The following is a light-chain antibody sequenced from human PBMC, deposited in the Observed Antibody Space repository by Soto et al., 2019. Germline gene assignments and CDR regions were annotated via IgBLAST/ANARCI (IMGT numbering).Light chain of an antibody. CDR3: TSYTSDSSVI. Sequence: QSALTQPASVSGSPGQSVTISCTGTSSDIGVYRYVSWYQQRPGKAPKLMIHDVTKRPSGVSDRFSGSKSGNTASLSISGLQAEDEADYYCTSYTSDSSVIFGGGTKVTVL. V-gene: IGLV2-14*03. CDR1: SSDIGVYRY. J-gene: IGLJ2*01. CDR2: DVT.